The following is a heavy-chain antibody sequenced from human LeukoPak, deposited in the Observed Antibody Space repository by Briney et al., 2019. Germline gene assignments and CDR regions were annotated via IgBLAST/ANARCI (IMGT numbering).Heavy chain of an antibody. CDR3: GRDDSSFGISFDV. V-gene: IGHV3-48*03. D-gene: IGHD3-22*01. CDR2: ISSSGRTI. CDR1: GGTLSSDE. J-gene: IGHJ3*01. Sequence: GRSLRLSCAASGGTLSSDEMNWVRQAPGKGLEGVSYISSSGRTIYYADCVKGRCTISRDNAKNSLYLQMNSLRAEDTAVYYCGRDDSSFGISFDVWGPGTMVPVS.